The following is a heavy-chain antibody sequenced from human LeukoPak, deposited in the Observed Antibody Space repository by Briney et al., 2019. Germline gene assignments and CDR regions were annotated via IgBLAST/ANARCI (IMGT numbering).Heavy chain of an antibody. CDR2: ISSSSSYI. CDR3: AKEGNVRWFVP. J-gene: IGHJ5*02. CDR1: GFTFSSYG. D-gene: IGHD2-8*01. Sequence: GGSLRLSCAASGFTFSSYGVTWVGLAPGKGLEWVSSISSSSSYIYYADSVKGRFTISRDNAKNSLYLQMNSLRAEDTAVYYCAKEGNVRWFVPSGEGTLVTVSS. V-gene: IGHV3-21*01.